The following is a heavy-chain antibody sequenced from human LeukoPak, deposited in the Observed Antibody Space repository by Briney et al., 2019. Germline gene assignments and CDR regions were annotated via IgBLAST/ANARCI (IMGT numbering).Heavy chain of an antibody. CDR2: IKSKTEGWTT. Sequence: GGSLRLSCAASGFTFSNAWMSWVRQAPGKGLEWVGRIKSKTEGWTTDYAAPVKGRFTISRDDSENTLYLQMNSLKTEDTAVYYCTTVGYDFWSGYYLFDYWGQGTLVTVSS. CDR1: GFTFSNAW. CDR3: TTVGYDFWSGYYLFDY. V-gene: IGHV3-15*01. D-gene: IGHD3-3*01. J-gene: IGHJ4*02.